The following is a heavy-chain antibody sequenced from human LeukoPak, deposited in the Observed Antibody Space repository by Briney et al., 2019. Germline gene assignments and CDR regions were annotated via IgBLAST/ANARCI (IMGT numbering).Heavy chain of an antibody. CDR3: ASLADDYYDSSGYYYPNDAFDI. V-gene: IGHV1-69*01. Sequence: SVKVSCTASGGTFSSYAISWVRQAPGQGLEWMGGIIPIFGTANYAQKFQGRVTITADESTSTAYMELSSLRSEDTAVYYCASLADDYYDSSGYYYPNDAFDIWGQGTMVTVSS. CDR2: IIPIFGTA. J-gene: IGHJ3*02. CDR1: GGTFSSYA. D-gene: IGHD3-22*01.